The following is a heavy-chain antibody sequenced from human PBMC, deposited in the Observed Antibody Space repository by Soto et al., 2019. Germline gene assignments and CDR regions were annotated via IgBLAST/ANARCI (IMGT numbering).Heavy chain of an antibody. J-gene: IGHJ5*02. CDR3: ATACDAGFDP. Sequence: QLQLVQSAAEVKKPGASVRVSCKAYGYPFIKYGISWIRQAPEQGLEWMGWITVDSGYTNYAQKSRGRVTMTADTPSDTALMELRSLRGADAAVYFCATACDAGFDPGGQGTLFRVCS. V-gene: IGHV1-18*04. CDR2: ITVDSGYT. CDR1: GYPFIKYG.